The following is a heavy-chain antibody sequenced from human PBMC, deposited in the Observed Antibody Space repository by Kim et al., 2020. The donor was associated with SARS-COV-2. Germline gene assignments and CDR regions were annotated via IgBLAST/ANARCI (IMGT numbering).Heavy chain of an antibody. D-gene: IGHD3-10*01. J-gene: IGHJ5*02. Sequence: ASVKVSCKASGYTFTSYGISWVRQAPGQGLEWMGWISAYNGNTNYAQKLQGRVTMTTDTSTSTAYMELRSLRSDDTAVYYCARVGELWFGELWGTHWFDPWGQGTLVTVSS. CDR3: ARVGELWFGELWGTHWFDP. CDR1: GYTFTSYG. CDR2: ISAYNGNT. V-gene: IGHV1-18*01.